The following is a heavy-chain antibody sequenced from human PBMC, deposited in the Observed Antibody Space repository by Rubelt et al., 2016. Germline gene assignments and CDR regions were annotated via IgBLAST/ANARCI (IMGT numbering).Heavy chain of an antibody. V-gene: IGHV4-39*01. J-gene: IGHJ4*02. CDR2: IYYSGST. CDR1: GGSISSSSYY. CDR3: ARQSGYSSGWLSY. Sequence: QLQLQESGPGLVKPSETLSLTCTVSGGSISSSSYYWGWIRQPPGKGLEWIGSIYYSGSTYYNPSLKVCATIAVETSKNQVALKLSSVSAADTAWYYCARQSGYSSGWLSYWGQGTLVTVSS. D-gene: IGHD6-19*01.